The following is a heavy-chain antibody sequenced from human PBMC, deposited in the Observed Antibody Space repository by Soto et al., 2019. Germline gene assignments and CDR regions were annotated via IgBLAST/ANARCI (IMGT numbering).Heavy chain of an antibody. J-gene: IGHJ4*02. V-gene: IGHV4-31*03. CDR2: IYYTGST. Sequence: PSETLSLTCTVSGGSIYTGGFYWSWIRQLPGKGLEWLGYIYYTGSTQYTPSLKSRLSISTDTSGNQFSLRLNSVTAADTAVYYCATSIVTSRARVDHWGQGTPVTVSS. CDR3: ATSIVTSRARVDH. D-gene: IGHD1-26*01. CDR1: GGSIYTGGFY.